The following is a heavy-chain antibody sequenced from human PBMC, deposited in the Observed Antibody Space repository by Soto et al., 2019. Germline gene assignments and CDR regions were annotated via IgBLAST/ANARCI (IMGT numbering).Heavy chain of an antibody. J-gene: IGHJ4*02. Sequence: ASVKVSCQASGGTFSSYAISWVRQAPGQGLEWMGGIIPIFGTANYAQKFQGRVTITADESTSTAYMELSSLRSEDTAVYYCARDLSGGPRYYFDYWGQGTLVTVSS. CDR3: ARDLSGGPRYYFDY. D-gene: IGHD2-8*02. V-gene: IGHV1-69*13. CDR1: GGTFSSYA. CDR2: IIPIFGTA.